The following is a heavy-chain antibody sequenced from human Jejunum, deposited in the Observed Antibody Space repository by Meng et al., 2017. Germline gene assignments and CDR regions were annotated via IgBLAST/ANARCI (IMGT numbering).Heavy chain of an antibody. J-gene: IGHJ4*02. V-gene: IGHV1-69*08. CDR1: GGTFNSYS. Sequence: SVKVSCKASGGTFNSYSFTWVRQAPGQGLEWMGRIFPILARTNYAQKFQGRVTITADKSTNTAFMELSSLRVEDTAVYYCVRDMATVNDNWGQGTLVTVSS. CDR2: IFPILART. CDR3: VRDMATVNDN. D-gene: IGHD5-24*01.